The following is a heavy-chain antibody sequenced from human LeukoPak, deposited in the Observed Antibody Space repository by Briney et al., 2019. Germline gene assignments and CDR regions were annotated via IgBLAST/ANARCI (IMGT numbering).Heavy chain of an antibody. CDR3: ARRAQYYYDSSGLYYFDY. CDR2: IYPGDADT. Sequence: GESLKISCQGSGYSFTTYWIGWVRQMPGKGLEWMGIIYPGDADTRYSPSFQGQVTISADKSISTAYLQWSSLKASDTAMYYCARRAQYYYDSSGLYYFDYWGQGTLVTVSS. J-gene: IGHJ4*02. V-gene: IGHV5-51*01. D-gene: IGHD3-22*01. CDR1: GYSFTTYW.